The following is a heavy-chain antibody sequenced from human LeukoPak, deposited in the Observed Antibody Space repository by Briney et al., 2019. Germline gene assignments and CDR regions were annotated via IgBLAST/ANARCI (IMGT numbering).Heavy chain of an antibody. CDR2: INSDGSST. V-gene: IGHV3-74*01. D-gene: IGHD1-1*01. CDR1: GFTFSNYW. CDR3: TRTTTTADWYFDL. J-gene: IGHJ2*01. Sequence: PGGSLRLSCAVSGFTFSNYWMYWVRQAPGKRLVWVARINSDGSSTTYADSVEGRFTISRDNTKSMLHLQMHSLRVDDSAVYFCTRTTTTADWYFDLWGRGTLVTASS.